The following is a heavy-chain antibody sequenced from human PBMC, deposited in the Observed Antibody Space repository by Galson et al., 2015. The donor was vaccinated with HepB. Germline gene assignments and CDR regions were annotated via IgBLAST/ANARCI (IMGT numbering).Heavy chain of an antibody. V-gene: IGHV4-39*06. J-gene: IGHJ3*02. D-gene: IGHD3-16*02. Sequence: ETLSLTCIVSGVSITSGYFWGWVRQSPGKGLEWMGSISSTGTFVINPSLKSRATMSRDTSKNHYTLRLSSVIAADTALYFCARDEGRYQIDMWGQGAMVTVSS. CDR2: ISSTGTF. CDR1: GVSITSGYF. CDR3: ARDEGRYQIDM.